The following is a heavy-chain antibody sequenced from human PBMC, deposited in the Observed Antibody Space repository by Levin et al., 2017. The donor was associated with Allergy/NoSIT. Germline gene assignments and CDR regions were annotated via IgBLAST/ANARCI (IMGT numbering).Heavy chain of an antibody. V-gene: IGHV1-69*01. J-gene: IGHJ4*02. D-gene: IGHD5-18*01. CDR3: AIDSDVGGYSYGCDY. CDR2: IIPIFGTA. CDR1: GGTFSSYA. Sequence: KISCKASGGTFSSYAISWVRQAPGQGLEWMGGIIPIFGTANYAQKFQGRVTITADESTSTAYMELSSLRSEDTAVYYCAIDSDVGGYSYGCDYWGQGTLVTVSS.